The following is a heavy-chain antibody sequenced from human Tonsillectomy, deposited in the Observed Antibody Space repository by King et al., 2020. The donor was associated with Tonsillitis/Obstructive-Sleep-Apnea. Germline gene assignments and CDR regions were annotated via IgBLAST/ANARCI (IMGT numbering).Heavy chain of an antibody. CDR3: ARGEGYCSSTSCLGRLYYFDY. V-gene: IGHV1-69*01. D-gene: IGHD2-2*01. CDR1: GGTFSSYA. CDR2: IIPIFGTA. J-gene: IGHJ4*02. Sequence: QLVQSGAEVKKPGSSVKVSCKASGGTFSSYAISWVRQAPGQGLEWMGGIIPIFGTATDAQKFQGRVTITADESTSTAYMELSSLRSEDTAVYYCARGEGYCSSTSCLGRLYYFDYWGQGTLVTVSS.